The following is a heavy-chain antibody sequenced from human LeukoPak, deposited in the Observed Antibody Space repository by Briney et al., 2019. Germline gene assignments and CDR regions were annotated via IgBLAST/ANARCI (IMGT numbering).Heavy chain of an antibody. CDR2: INPNSGGT. J-gene: IGHJ6*02. CDR1: GYTFTGCY. D-gene: IGHD2-15*01. V-gene: IGHV1-2*02. Sequence: ASVKVSCKASGYTFTGCYMHWVRQAPGQGLEWMGWINPNSGGTNYAQKFQGRVTMTRDTSISTAYMELSRLRSDDTAVYYCARDKLERCSGGSCYSGYYYYGMDVWGQGTTVTVSS. CDR3: ARDKLERCSGGSCYSGYYYYGMDV.